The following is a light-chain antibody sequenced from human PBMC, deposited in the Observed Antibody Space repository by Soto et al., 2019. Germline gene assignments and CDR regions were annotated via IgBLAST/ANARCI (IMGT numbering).Light chain of an antibody. V-gene: IGLV2-11*01. CDR3: YSYAGSFTWV. J-gene: IGLJ3*02. Sequence: QSALTQPRSVSGSPGQSVTISCTGTSNDVGGYNFVSWYQQYPGKAPKLMISEVSNRPSGVSNRFSGSKSGNTASLTISGLQADDEGDYYCYSYAGSFTWVFGGGTKVTVL. CDR2: EVS. CDR1: SNDVGGYNF.